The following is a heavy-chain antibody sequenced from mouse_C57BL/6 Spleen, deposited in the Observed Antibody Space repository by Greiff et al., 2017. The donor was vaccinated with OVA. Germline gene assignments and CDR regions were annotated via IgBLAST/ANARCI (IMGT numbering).Heavy chain of an antibody. CDR2: INPNTGGT. CDR1: GYTFTDYY. Sequence: VQLQQSGPELVKPGASVKISCKASGYTFTDYYMNWVKQSHGKSLEWIGDINPNTGGTSYNQKFKGKATLTVDKSSSTAYMELRSLTSEDSAVYYCAREGELDVFDYWGQGTTLTVSS. CDR3: AREGELDVFDY. V-gene: IGHV1-26*01. J-gene: IGHJ2*01. D-gene: IGHD4-1*01.